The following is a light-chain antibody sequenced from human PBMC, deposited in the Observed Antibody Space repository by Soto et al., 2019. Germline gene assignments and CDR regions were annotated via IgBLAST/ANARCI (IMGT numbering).Light chain of an antibody. Sequence: DIQMTQSPSSLSASVGDRVTITCRASQSLYNYLNWYQQKPGKAPKLLIYAASNLQSGVPSRFSGSGSGTDFTITISSLQPDDFATYYCQQSYFTPVTFGGGTKVEIK. CDR3: QQSYFTPVT. J-gene: IGKJ4*01. CDR1: QSLYNY. V-gene: IGKV1-39*01. CDR2: AAS.